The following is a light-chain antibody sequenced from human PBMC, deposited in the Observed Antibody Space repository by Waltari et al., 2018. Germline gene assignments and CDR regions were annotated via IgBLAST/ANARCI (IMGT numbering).Light chain of an antibody. Sequence: SYELTQPPSVSVSPGQTARNTCPGDAFLKNYAYWYQQKSGKAPVLVIYEDRKRPPGSPGRFSVSISGTVSNLTITGAQVDDEAYYLFSSTHSSGKVFGGGTKLTVL. J-gene: IGLJ3*02. CDR3: SSTHSSGKV. CDR2: EDR. V-gene: IGLV3-10*01. CDR1: AFLKNY.